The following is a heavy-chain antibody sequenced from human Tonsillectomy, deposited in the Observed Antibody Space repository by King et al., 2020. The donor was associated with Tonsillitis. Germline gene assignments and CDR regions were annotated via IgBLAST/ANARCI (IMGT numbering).Heavy chain of an antibody. CDR3: ARSIAVAAPFDL. D-gene: IGHD6-19*01. V-gene: IGHV3-30*03. Sequence: VQLVESGGGVVQPGRSLRLSCAGSGFMFSSYGMHWVRQAPGKGLEWVAVIAFDGGNKQYADSVKGRFTISRDNSKNTLYLQMNSLTAEDSAVYSCARSIAVAAPFDLWGQGTLVTVSS. CDR1: GFMFSSYG. J-gene: IGHJ4*02. CDR2: IAFDGGNK.